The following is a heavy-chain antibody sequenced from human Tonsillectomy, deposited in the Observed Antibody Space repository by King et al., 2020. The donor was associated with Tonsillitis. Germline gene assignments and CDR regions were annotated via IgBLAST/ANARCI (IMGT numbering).Heavy chain of an antibody. Sequence: VQLVESGGGLVQPGGSLRLSCGASGFTVSSSYMSWVRQAPGKGLEWVSVIYGGDTTYYADSVKGRFTISRDNYKNTLYLKMNSLRAEDTALYYCAGDIRNPSGYTSGWPRFDYWGQGALVTVSS. J-gene: IGHJ4*02. D-gene: IGHD6-19*01. CDR3: AGDIRNPSGYTSGWPRFDY. CDR2: IYGGDTT. V-gene: IGHV3-66*01. CDR1: GFTVSSSY.